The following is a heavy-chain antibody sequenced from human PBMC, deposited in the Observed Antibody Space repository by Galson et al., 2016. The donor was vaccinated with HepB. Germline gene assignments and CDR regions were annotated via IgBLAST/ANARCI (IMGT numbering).Heavy chain of an antibody. CDR3: TSSTAGRPPFDY. Sequence: SVKVSCKASGYTFTSYYMHWVRQAPGHGLEWMGIINPSGDKKAYARNFYGRVTMTRYTSTSTVYMELSSLRSDDTAVYYCTSSTAGRPPFDYWGQGTLVTVSS. CDR1: GYTFTSYY. J-gene: IGHJ4*02. V-gene: IGHV1-46*01. D-gene: IGHD6-6*01. CDR2: INPSGDKK.